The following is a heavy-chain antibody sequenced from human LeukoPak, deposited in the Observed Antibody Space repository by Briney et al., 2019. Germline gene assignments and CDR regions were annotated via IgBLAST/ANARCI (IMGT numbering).Heavy chain of an antibody. CDR2: FDPEDGET. Sequence: ASVKVSCKVSGYTLTELSMHWVRQAPGKGLEWMGGFDPEDGETIYAQKFQGRVTMAEDTSTDTAYMELSSLRSEDTAVYYCAGARLGGPSYYFDYWGQGTLVTVSS. J-gene: IGHJ4*02. CDR3: AGARLGGPSYYFDY. CDR1: GYTLTELS. D-gene: IGHD3-16*01. V-gene: IGHV1-24*01.